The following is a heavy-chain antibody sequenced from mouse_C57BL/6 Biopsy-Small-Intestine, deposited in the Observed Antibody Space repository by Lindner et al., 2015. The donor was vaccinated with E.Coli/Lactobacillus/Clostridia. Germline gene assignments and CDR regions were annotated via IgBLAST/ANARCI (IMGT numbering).Heavy chain of an antibody. Sequence: SVKVSCKSSGFRLTSYYMHWVRQAPGQGLEWMGLINPSDDTTNFAQKFQGRVTMTRDTSTNTVYMELNSLSSEDTAMYYCVREGGTYKHFDYWGQSTLVTVSS. CDR1: GFRLTSYY. V-gene: IGHV1-59*01. J-gene: IGHJ2*01. CDR3: VREGGTYKHFDY. D-gene: IGHD1-1*02. CDR2: INPSDDTT.